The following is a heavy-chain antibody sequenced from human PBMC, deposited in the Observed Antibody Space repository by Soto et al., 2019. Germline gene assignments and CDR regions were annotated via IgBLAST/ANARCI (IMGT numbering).Heavy chain of an antibody. J-gene: IGHJ5*02. Sequence: QLQLVQSGAEVKEPGSSVKVSCQASGGTLSTYGVTWVRQAPGQGLEWMGGIIPVFGTTTYAQKFQGRVTIGADESTNSAYLEVNSLRSEDTAVYFCARIGMALVTAGWFDPWGQGTLVTVSS. CDR3: ARIGMALVTAGWFDP. V-gene: IGHV1-69*01. CDR2: IIPVFGTT. D-gene: IGHD2-21*02. CDR1: GGTLSTYG.